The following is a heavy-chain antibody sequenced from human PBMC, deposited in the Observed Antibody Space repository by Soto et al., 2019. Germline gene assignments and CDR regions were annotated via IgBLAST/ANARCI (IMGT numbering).Heavy chain of an antibody. D-gene: IGHD5-12*01. CDR3: AHRPNITVGYIFDY. CDR1: GFSLSTSGVG. Sequence: QITLKESSPTLVKPTQTLTLTCTFSGFSLSTSGVGVGWIRQPPGKALEWLALIYWDDDKRYSPSLKSRLTISKDTXXNQVVLTMTNMDPVDTATYYCAHRPNITVGYIFDYWGQGTLVTVSS. V-gene: IGHV2-5*02. J-gene: IGHJ4*02. CDR2: IYWDDDK.